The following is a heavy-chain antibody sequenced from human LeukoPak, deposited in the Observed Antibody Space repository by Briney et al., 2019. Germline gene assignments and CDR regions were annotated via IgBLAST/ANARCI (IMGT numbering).Heavy chain of an antibody. V-gene: IGHV3-7*01. Sequence: GGSLRLSCAASGFTFSSSWMSWVRQAPGKGLEWVANIKQDGSGKYYVDSVKGRFTISRDNAKNLLYLQMNSLRAEDTAVYFCARVVPPLYYFDFWGQGTLVTVSS. CDR2: IKQDGSGK. J-gene: IGHJ4*02. CDR1: GFTFSSSW. D-gene: IGHD3-10*01. CDR3: ARVVPPLYYFDF.